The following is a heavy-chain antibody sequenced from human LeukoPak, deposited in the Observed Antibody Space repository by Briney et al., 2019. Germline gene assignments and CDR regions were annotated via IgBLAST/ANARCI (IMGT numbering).Heavy chain of an antibody. CDR3: ARADKLGPTDY. CDR2: INPNSGGT. V-gene: IGHV1-2*02. J-gene: IGHJ4*02. Sequence: GASVKVSCKASGYTFTGKYIHWVRQAPGQGLEWMGWINPNSGGTKYAQKFQGRVTMTRDTSISTAYMELSRLRSDDTAVYYCARADKLGPTDYWGQGTLVTVSS. CDR1: GYTFTGKY. D-gene: IGHD7-27*01.